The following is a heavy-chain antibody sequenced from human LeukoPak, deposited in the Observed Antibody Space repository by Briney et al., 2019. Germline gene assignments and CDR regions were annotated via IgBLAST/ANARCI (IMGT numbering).Heavy chain of an antibody. D-gene: IGHD1-26*01. V-gene: IGHV3-9*01. Sequence: GRSLRLSCAASGFTFHDYGIHWVRQAPGKGLEWVSGINWNSGSIDYADSVKGRFTISRDNTKNSLYLQMNSLRVEDTALYYCAKTSNSGSYGYYFDYWGQGTLVTVSS. CDR2: INWNSGSI. CDR3: AKTSNSGSYGYYFDY. J-gene: IGHJ4*02. CDR1: GFTFHDYG.